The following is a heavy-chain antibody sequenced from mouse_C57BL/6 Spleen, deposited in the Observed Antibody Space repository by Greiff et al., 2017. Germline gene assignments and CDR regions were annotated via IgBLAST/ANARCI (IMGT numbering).Heavy chain of an antibody. Sequence: QVQLKQPGAELVKPGASVKLSCKASGYTFTSYWMPWVKQRPGQGLEWIGEIDPSDSYTNYNQKFKGKATLTVDTSSSTAYMQLSSLTSEDSAVYYCARAYYGSSYDYWGQGTTLTVSS. CDR1: GYTFTSYW. CDR3: ARAYYGSSYDY. J-gene: IGHJ2*01. V-gene: IGHV1-50*01. D-gene: IGHD1-1*01. CDR2: IDPSDSYT.